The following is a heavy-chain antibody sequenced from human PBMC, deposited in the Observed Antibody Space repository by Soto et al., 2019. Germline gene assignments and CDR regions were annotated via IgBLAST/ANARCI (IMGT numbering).Heavy chain of an antibody. Sequence: SETLSLTCTVSGGSINRYYWSWIRQAPGKRLEWIGYIYYNGNIDYNPSLKSRVTMSVDASKNQFFLQLSSVTAADTAVYFCTRDLNRVFDCWALGTLVTFSS. CDR2: IYYNGNI. D-gene: IGHD3-10*01. CDR3: TRDLNRVFDC. J-gene: IGHJ4*02. CDR1: GGSINRYY. V-gene: IGHV4-59*01.